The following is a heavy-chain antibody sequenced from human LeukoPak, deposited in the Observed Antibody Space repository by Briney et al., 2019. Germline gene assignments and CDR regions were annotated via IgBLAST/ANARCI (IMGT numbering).Heavy chain of an antibody. CDR3: ARESLRYFDSAYYYMDV. J-gene: IGHJ6*03. D-gene: IGHD3-9*01. CDR2: IYYSGST. V-gene: IGHV4-59*01. Sequence: SETLSLTCTVSGGSISSYYWSWSRQPPGRGLEWIGYIYYSGSTNYNPSLKSRVTISVDTSKNQFSLKLSSVTAADTAVYYCARESLRYFDSAYYYMDVWGKGTTVTVSS. CDR1: GGSISSYY.